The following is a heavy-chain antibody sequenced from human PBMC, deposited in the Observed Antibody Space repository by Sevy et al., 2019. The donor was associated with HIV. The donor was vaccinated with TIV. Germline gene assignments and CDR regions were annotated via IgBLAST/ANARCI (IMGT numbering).Heavy chain of an antibody. CDR3: ARTTGTNYYGSGSLDAFDI. CDR1: GFTFSSYS. Sequence: GGSLRLSCAASGFTFSSYSMNWVRQAPGKGLEWVSYISSSSSTIYYADSVKGRFTISRDNAKNSLYLQTNSLRAEDTAVYYGARTTGTNYYGSGSLDAFDIWGQGTMVTVSS. V-gene: IGHV3-48*01. D-gene: IGHD3-10*01. J-gene: IGHJ3*02. CDR2: ISSSSSTI.